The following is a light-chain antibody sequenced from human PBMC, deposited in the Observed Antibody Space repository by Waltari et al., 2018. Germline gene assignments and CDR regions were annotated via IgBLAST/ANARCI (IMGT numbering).Light chain of an antibody. Sequence: EIVLTQSPATLSLSPGERATLSCRASQSVSSYLAWYQQKPGQAPRLLIYDASNRATGIPARFSGSGSWTDFTLTISSLEPEYFAVYYCQQRSNWPGTFGQGTKVETK. CDR1: QSVSSY. J-gene: IGKJ1*01. CDR2: DAS. V-gene: IGKV3-11*01. CDR3: QQRSNWPGT.